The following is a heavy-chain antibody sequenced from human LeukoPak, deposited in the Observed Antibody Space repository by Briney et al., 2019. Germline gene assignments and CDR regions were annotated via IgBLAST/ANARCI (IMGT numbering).Heavy chain of an antibody. CDR3: ARDLIPAGYSYGLND. Sequence: GGSLRLSCAASGFTFSDYYMSWLRQAPGQGLEWVSYISSSGSTIYYADSVKGRFTISRDNAKNSLYLQMNSLRAEDTAVYYCARDLIPAGYSYGLNDWSQGTLVTVSA. J-gene: IGHJ4*02. V-gene: IGHV3-11*04. D-gene: IGHD5-18*01. CDR2: ISSSGSTI. CDR1: GFTFSDYY.